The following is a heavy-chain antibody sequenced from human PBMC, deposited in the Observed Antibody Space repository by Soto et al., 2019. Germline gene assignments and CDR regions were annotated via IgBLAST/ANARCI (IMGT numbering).Heavy chain of an antibody. CDR2: IYWDDDK. D-gene: IGHD6-6*01. Sequence: QITLKESGPTLVKPTQTLTLTCTFSGFSLSTSGVDVGWIRQPPGKALEWLALIYWDDDKRYSPSLKSRPTTTKDTSKNQVVLTMTNMDPLDTATYYCAHRRPYSNSPEYFFDYWGQGTLVTVSS. CDR1: GFSLSTSGVD. V-gene: IGHV2-5*02. CDR3: AHRRPYSNSPEYFFDY. J-gene: IGHJ4*02.